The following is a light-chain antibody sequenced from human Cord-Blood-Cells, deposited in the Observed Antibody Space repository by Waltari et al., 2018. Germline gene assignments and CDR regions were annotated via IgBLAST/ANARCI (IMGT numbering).Light chain of an antibody. J-gene: IGLJ1*01. CDR1: SSDVGSYNL. CDR3: CSYAGSSTFYV. CDR2: EVS. Sequence: QSALTQPASVSGSPGQSITISCTGTSSDVGSYNLVSWYQQHPGKAPKLMIYEVSKRPSGVSNQFSGSKSGNTASLTVSGLQAEDEADYYCCSYAGSSTFYVFGTGTKVTVL. V-gene: IGLV2-23*02.